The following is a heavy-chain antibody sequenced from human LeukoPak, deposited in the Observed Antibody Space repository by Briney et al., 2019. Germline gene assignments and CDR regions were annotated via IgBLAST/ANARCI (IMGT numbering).Heavy chain of an antibody. CDR2: INPNSGDT. CDR1: GYTFTGYY. J-gene: IGHJ5*02. CDR3: ARGDYYGSPKVVAA. Sequence: ASVKVSCKASGYTFTGYYMHWVRQAPGQGLEWMGWINPNSGDTSYAQKFQDRVTMTRDTSISTAYIELNFLRSDDTAVFYCARGDYYGSPKVVAAWGQGTLVTVSS. V-gene: IGHV1-2*02. D-gene: IGHD3-10*01.